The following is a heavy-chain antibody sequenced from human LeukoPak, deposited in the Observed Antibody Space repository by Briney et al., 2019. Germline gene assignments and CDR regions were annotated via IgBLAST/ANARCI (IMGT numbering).Heavy chain of an antibody. Sequence: SETLSLTCTVSGGSVSGSAYFWGWIRQAPGKGLEWIGCIYYSGSTNYNPSLKSRVTISVDTSKNQFSLKLSSVTAADTAVYYCARQTGSGLFILPGGQGTLVTVSS. D-gene: IGHD3/OR15-3a*01. CDR3: ARQTGSGLFILP. J-gene: IGHJ4*02. V-gene: IGHV4-61*08. CDR2: IYYSGST. CDR1: GGSVSGSAYF.